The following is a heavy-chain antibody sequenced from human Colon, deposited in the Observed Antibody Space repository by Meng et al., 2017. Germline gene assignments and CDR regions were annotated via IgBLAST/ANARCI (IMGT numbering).Heavy chain of an antibody. Sequence: GESLKISCVVSGFNVSNNYMSWVRQAPGKGLEWVSVVQSGGATLDADSVKGRFTISRDNSKNTLYFQLNSLREEDTAVYYCAKDPGYGLGTAYGDYWGHGTMVTVSS. D-gene: IGHD3-10*01. CDR1: GFNVSNNY. CDR2: VQSGGAT. V-gene: IGHV3-53*01. CDR3: AKDPGYGLGTAYGDY. J-gene: IGHJ4*01.